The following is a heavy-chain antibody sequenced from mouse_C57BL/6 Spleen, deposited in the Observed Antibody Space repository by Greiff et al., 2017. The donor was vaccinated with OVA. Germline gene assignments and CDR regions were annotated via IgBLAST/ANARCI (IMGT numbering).Heavy chain of an antibody. D-gene: IGHD2-1*01. Sequence: EVKLMESGGGLVKPGGSLKLSCAASGFTFSDYGMHWVRQAPEKGLEWVAYISSGSSTIYYADTVKGRFTISRDNAKNTLFLQMTSLRSEDTAMYYCATYGNYEGYFDYWGQGTTLTVSS. CDR1: GFTFSDYG. CDR2: ISSGSSTI. V-gene: IGHV5-17*01. CDR3: ATYGNYEGYFDY. J-gene: IGHJ2*01.